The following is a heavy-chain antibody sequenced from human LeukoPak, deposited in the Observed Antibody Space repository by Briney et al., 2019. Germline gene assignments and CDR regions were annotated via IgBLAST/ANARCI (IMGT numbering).Heavy chain of an antibody. CDR3: ARGSSWYEAFDY. Sequence: GGSLRLSCAASGFNFSSYWMHGVRQAPGKGLVWVSRINSDGSSTSYADSVKGRFTISRDNAKNTLYLQMNSLRAEDTAVYYCARGSSWYEAFDYWGQGTLVTVSS. V-gene: IGHV3-74*01. CDR1: GFNFSSYW. D-gene: IGHD6-13*01. CDR2: INSDGSST. J-gene: IGHJ4*02.